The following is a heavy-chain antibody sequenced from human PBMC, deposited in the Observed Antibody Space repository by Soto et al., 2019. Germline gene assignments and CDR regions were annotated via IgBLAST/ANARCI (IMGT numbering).Heavy chain of an antibody. Sequence: SETLSLTCTVSGGCICSSYWSWIRQPPGKGLEWIGYIYYSGSTNYNPSLKSRVTISVDTSKNQFSLKLSSVTAADTAVYYCARVTWLTYYYYYDYKDVSGKGTTVTVSS. D-gene: IGHD3-16*01. CDR3: ARVTWLTYYYYYDYKDV. J-gene: IGHJ6*03. CDR1: GGCICSSY. V-gene: IGHV4-59*01. CDR2: IYYSGST.